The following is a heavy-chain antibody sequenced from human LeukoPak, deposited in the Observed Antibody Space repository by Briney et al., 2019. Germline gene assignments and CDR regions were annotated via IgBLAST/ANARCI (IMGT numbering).Heavy chain of an antibody. Sequence: SETLSLTCTVSGGSISSGGYYWSWIRQPPGRGLEWIGSIHYSGSTSYNSSLKSRVTMSIDTSKNQFSLKLSSVTPADTAVYYCAGQVYSSSWSYYFEYWGQGILVTVSS. J-gene: IGHJ4*02. CDR1: GGSISSGGYY. V-gene: IGHV4-61*08. D-gene: IGHD6-13*01. CDR2: IHYSGST. CDR3: AGQVYSSSWSYYFEY.